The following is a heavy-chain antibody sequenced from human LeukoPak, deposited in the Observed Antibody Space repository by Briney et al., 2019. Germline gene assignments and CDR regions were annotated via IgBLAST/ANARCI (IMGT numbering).Heavy chain of an antibody. J-gene: IGHJ6*03. V-gene: IGHV3-73*01. D-gene: IGHD1-26*01. CDR1: GFTFSGSA. CDR3: TSPRRGGGSYYVGPSYYYYYMDV. CDR2: IRSKANSYAT. Sequence: GGSLRLSCAASGFTFSGSAMHWVRQASGKGLEWVGRIRSKANSYATAYAASVKGRFTISRDDSKNTAYLQMNSLKTEDTAVYYCTSPRRGGGSYYVGPSYYYYYMDVWGKGTTVTVSS.